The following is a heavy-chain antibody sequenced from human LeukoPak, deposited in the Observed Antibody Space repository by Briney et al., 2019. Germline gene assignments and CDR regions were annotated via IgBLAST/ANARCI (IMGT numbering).Heavy chain of an antibody. CDR1: GYTLTELA. D-gene: IGHD2-21*01. V-gene: IGHV1-24*01. CDR2: FDPEKGET. J-gene: IGHJ4*02. CDR3: ATPLGPLGLIPYYFDY. Sequence: ASVKVSCKVSGYTLTELAMHWVRQAPGKGLEWIGGFDPEKGETIYTQQLQGRLTMTEDTSTDTAYMELSGLTSEDTAVYYCATPLGPLGLIPYYFDYWGQGTLVTVSS.